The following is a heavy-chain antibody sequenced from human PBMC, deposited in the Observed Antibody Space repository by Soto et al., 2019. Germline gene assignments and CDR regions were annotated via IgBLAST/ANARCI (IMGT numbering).Heavy chain of an antibody. V-gene: IGHV4-31*03. CDR1: GGSINSGGYY. CDR2: IYNSGST. CDR3: ARGITMVRGVIHTPYFDY. Sequence: QVQLQESGPGLVKPSQTLSLTCTVSGGSINSGGYYWSWIRQHPGKGLEWIGYIYNSGSTYYNPPLKSRVTISVDTSKNQFSLKLSSVTDADTAVYCCARGITMVRGVIHTPYFDYWGQGTLVTVSS. D-gene: IGHD3-10*01. J-gene: IGHJ4*02.